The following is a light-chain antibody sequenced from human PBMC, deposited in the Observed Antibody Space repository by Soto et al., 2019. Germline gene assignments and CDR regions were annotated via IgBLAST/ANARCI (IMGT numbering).Light chain of an antibody. V-gene: IGKV1-39*01. CDR1: QNIKKF. CDR2: ATS. Sequence: DIHMTQSPSSLSASVGDRVTITCRASQNIKKFLNWYQRRPGKAPSALIHATSTLQNGVSSRFSGSGSDTDFTLTITSLQPEDFATYFCQQSYSSPLTFGGGTKVEL. J-gene: IGKJ4*01. CDR3: QQSYSSPLT.